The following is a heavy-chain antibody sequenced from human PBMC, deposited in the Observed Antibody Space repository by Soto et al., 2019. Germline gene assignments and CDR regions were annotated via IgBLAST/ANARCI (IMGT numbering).Heavy chain of an antibody. V-gene: IGHV4-34*01. Sequence: SETLSLTCAVYGGPFSGYLWTWIRQPPGKGLEWIGEINHSGSTNYNPSLKSRVTISIDTSKNQFSLKVSSVTAADTAVYYCARGGGYYNYYGMDVWGQGTTVTVSS. J-gene: IGHJ6*02. CDR1: GGPFSGYL. CDR2: INHSGST. CDR3: ARGGGYYNYYGMDV.